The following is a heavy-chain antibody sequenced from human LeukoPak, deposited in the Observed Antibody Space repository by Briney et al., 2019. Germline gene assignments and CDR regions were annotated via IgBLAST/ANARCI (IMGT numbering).Heavy chain of an antibody. CDR1: GYTLTELS. CDR2: FDPEDGET. D-gene: IGHD5-18*01. J-gene: IGHJ4*02. Sequence: ASVKVSCKVSGYTLTELSMHWVRQAPGKGLEWMGGFDPEDGETIYAQKFQGRVTMTEDTSTDTAYMELSSLRSEGTAVYYCATDVPRIPMGPLRDWGQGTLVTVSS. CDR3: ATDVPRIPMGPLRD. V-gene: IGHV1-24*01.